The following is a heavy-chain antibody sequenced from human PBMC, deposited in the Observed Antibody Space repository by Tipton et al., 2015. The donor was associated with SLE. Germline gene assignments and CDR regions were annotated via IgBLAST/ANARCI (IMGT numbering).Heavy chain of an antibody. V-gene: IGHV3-30*04. Sequence: SLRLSCAASGLTFSAYAFHWVRQAPGKGLEWVAIISYDGRSHYYADAVKGRFTISRDNSKNMLYLQMSSLRVEDTAVYFCAKDLRFSSSRTDSYYYYGMDVWGQGTTVTVSS. D-gene: IGHD6-13*01. CDR3: AKDLRFSSSRTDSYYYYGMDV. CDR2: ISYDGRSH. CDR1: GLTFSAYA. J-gene: IGHJ6*02.